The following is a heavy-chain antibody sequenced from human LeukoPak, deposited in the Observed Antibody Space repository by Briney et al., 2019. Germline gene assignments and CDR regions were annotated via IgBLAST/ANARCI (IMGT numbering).Heavy chain of an antibody. CDR1: GGSISSSNYY. J-gene: IGHJ6*03. Sequence: SETLSLTCSVSGGSISSSNYYWGWIRQPPGKGLEWIGTIYYSGNTYYNPSLKSRVTISVDTSKNQFSLKLSSVTAADTAVYYCARAGTMVRGVIRKGYMDVWGKGTTVTVSS. CDR2: IYYSGNT. V-gene: IGHV4-39*01. D-gene: IGHD3-10*01. CDR3: ARAGTMVRGVIRKGYMDV.